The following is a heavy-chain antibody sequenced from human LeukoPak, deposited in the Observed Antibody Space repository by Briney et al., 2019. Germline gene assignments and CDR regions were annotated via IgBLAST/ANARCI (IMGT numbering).Heavy chain of an antibody. Sequence: GGSLRLSCAASGFTFSRYWMSWVRQAPGKGLEWVANIKEDGSEKYYVDSVKGRFTISRDNGKNSLFLQMNSLRAEDTAVYYCARGGAFGRIPDGAFDIWGQGTVVTVSS. J-gene: IGHJ3*02. D-gene: IGHD3-3*01. V-gene: IGHV3-7*01. CDR3: ARGGAFGRIPDGAFDI. CDR1: GFTFSRYW. CDR2: IKEDGSEK.